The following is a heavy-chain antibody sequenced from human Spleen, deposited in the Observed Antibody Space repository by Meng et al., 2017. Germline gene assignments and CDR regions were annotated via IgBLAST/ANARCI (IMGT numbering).Heavy chain of an antibody. CDR3: ARDGMDGQWLIPGY. CDR1: GGSISNDY. D-gene: IGHD6-19*01. J-gene: IGHJ4*02. V-gene: IGHV4-4*07. CDR2: IYSTGST. Sequence: GSLRLSCSVSGGSISNDYWSWIRRPAGKGLEWIGRIYSTGSTNYNPSLKSRVTMSVDTSKNQFSLKMTSETAADTAVYYCARDGMDGQWLIPGYWGQGALVTVSS.